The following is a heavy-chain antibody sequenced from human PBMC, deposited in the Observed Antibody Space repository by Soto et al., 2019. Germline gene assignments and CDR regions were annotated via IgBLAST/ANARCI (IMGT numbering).Heavy chain of an antibody. V-gene: IGHV3-30-3*01. CDR3: GRVPSSSGRAHFDY. CDR1: GFTFSSYA. CDR2: ISYDGSNK. J-gene: IGHJ4*02. Sequence: QVQLVESGGGVVQPGRSLRLSCAASGFTFSSYAMHWVRQAPGKGLEWVAVISYDGSNKYYADSVKGRFTISRDNSKNTLYLKMNRLRAEDTAVYYCGRVPSSSGRAHFDYWGQGTLVTVSS. D-gene: IGHD2-15*01.